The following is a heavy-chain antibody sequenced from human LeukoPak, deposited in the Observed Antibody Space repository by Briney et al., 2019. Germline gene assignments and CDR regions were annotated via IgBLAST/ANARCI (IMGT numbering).Heavy chain of an antibody. V-gene: IGHV1-18*01. CDR1: GYTFTSYG. CDR3: ARKYGDYYDSGGYLY. J-gene: IGHJ4*02. Sequence: ASVKVSCKASGYTFTSYGISWVRQAPGQGLEWMGWISAYNGNTNYAQKLQGRVTMTTDTSTSTAYMELRSLRSDDTAVYYCARKYGDYYDSGGYLYWGQGTLVTVSS. D-gene: IGHD3-22*01. CDR2: ISAYNGNT.